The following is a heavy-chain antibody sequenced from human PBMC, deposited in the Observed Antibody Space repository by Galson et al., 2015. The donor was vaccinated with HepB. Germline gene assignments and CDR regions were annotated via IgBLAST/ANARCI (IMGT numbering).Heavy chain of an antibody. CDR1: GGSISGYY. Sequence: SETLSLTCTVSGGSISGYYWTWIRQPAGKGMEWIGRIYTKGDIKYNPSLKSRVTMAVDTSTNQISLKLRSVTAADTAVYCCAKNNGNYYGPFDPWGQGTLVTVSS. CDR3: AKNNGNYYGPFDP. D-gene: IGHD1-26*01. CDR2: IYTKGDI. V-gene: IGHV4-4*07. J-gene: IGHJ5*02.